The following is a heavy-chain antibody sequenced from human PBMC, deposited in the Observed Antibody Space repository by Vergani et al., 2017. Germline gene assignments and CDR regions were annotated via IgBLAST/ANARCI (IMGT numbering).Heavy chain of an antibody. CDR1: GGSFSGYY. CDR3: ARGGRKWLGRTYFDY. D-gene: IGHD6-19*01. V-gene: IGHV4-34*01. Sequence: QVQLQQWGAGLLKPSETLSLTCAVYGGSFSGYYWSWIRQPPGKGLEWIGEINHSGSTNYNQSLKSRVTISVDTSKNQFSLKLSSVTAADTAVYYCARGGRKWLGRTYFDYWDQGTLVTVSS. J-gene: IGHJ4*02. CDR2: INHSGST.